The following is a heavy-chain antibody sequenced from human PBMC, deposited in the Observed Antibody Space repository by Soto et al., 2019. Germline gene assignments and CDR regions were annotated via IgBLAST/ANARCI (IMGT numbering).Heavy chain of an antibody. V-gene: IGHV4-59*08. Sequence: SETLSLTCTVSGGSISSYYWSWIRPPPGKGLEWIGYIYYSGSTNYNPSLKSRVTISVDTSKNQFSLKLSSVTAADTAVYYCARHGHDYGDYQIDYWGQGTLVTVSS. CDR3: ARHGHDYGDYQIDY. J-gene: IGHJ4*02. CDR1: GGSISSYY. CDR2: IYYSGST. D-gene: IGHD4-17*01.